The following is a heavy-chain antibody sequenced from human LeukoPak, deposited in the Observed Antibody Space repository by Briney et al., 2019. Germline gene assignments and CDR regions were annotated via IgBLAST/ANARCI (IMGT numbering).Heavy chain of an antibody. J-gene: IGHJ4*02. CDR2: ISGNGSST. CDR3: AKGAPYSSGWYSDY. D-gene: IGHD6-19*01. Sequence: GGSLRLSCAASGITFSSYAMHWVRQAPGKGLEWVSTISGNGSSTYYAGSVKGRFTISRDNSKNTLYLQMNSLRAEDTAVYYCAKGAPYSSGWYSDYWGQGTLVTVSS. V-gene: IGHV3-23*01. CDR1: GITFSSYA.